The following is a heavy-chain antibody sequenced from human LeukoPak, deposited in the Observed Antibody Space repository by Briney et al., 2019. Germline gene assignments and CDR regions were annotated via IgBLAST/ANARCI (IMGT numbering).Heavy chain of an antibody. V-gene: IGHV1-69*06. Sequence: SVKVSCKASGYSFTSHYMHWVRQAPGQGLEWMGGIIPIFGTANYAQKFQGRVTITADKSTSTAYVELSSLRSEDTAVYYCASGGVGAFDIWGQGTMVTISS. J-gene: IGHJ3*02. D-gene: IGHD3-16*01. CDR3: ASGGVGAFDI. CDR2: IIPIFGTA. CDR1: GYSFTSHY.